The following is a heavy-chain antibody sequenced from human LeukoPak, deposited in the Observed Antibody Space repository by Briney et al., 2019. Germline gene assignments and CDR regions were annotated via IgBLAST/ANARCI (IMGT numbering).Heavy chain of an antibody. V-gene: IGHV3-30*18. CDR1: GFTFSSYG. CDR2: ISYDGSNK. J-gene: IGHJ4*02. Sequence: PGGSLRLSCAASGFTFSSYGMHWVRQAPGKGLEWVAVISYDGSNKYYADSVKGRFTISRDNSKNTLYLQMNSLRAEDTAVYYCAKEVYCSGGSCYSQGHFDYWGQGTLVTVSS. D-gene: IGHD2-15*01. CDR3: AKEVYCSGGSCYSQGHFDY.